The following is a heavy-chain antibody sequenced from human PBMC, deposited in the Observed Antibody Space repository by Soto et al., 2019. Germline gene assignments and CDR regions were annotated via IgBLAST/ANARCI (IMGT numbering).Heavy chain of an antibody. V-gene: IGHV1-18*01. Sequence: QVQLVQSGAEMKKPGASVKVSCKTSSCTCTSYGISWVRESPGQGLEWMGWISDYNGNTNYAQKLQGRVTITTDTSTSTAYMELRSLRSDDTAVYYCARGPPTVRYFDRLPRNYGMDVWGQGTTVTVSS. J-gene: IGHJ6*02. CDR1: SCTCTSYG. CDR2: ISDYNGNT. D-gene: IGHD3-9*01. CDR3: ARGPPTVRYFDRLPRNYGMDV.